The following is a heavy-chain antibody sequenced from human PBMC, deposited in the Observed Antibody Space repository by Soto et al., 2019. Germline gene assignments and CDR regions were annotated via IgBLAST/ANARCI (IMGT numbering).Heavy chain of an antibody. CDR1: CGSVSSGSYY. D-gene: IGHD4-17*01. CDR3: ARGSTVGDAFDI. Sequence: SETLSLTCTVSCGSVSSGSYYWSWIRQPPGKGLEWIGYIYYSGSTNYNPSLKSRVTISVDTSKNQFSLKLSSVTAADTAVYYCARGSTVGDAFDIWGQGTMVTVSS. J-gene: IGHJ3*02. V-gene: IGHV4-61*01. CDR2: IYYSGST.